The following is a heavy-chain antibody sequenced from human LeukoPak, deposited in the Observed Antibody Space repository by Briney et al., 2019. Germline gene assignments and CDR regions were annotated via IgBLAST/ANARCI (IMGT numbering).Heavy chain of an antibody. CDR2: ISGSGTNT. CDR3: AKRPSTYCSDGGCYFNY. V-gene: IGHV3-23*01. Sequence: AGGSLRLSCAASGFSFSSYAMSWVRQAPGKGLEWVSSISGSGTNTHYADSVKGRFTVSRDKTKDTLYLQMNTLRAEDTAVYYCAKRPSTYCSDGGCYFNYWGQGTLVTVSS. D-gene: IGHD2-15*01. J-gene: IGHJ4*02. CDR1: GFSFSSYA.